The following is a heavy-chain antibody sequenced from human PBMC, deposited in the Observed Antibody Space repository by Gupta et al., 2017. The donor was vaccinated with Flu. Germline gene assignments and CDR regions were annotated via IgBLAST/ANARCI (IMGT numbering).Heavy chain of an antibody. Sequence: EVQLVESGGGLIQAGGSLRLSCVASGFTFSSQYMDWVRQAPGKGLEWVGRIRNKLTGYTTQYAASVKGRFTISRDDLRNSLYLQMNSLKTEDTAVYYCTKVGAWEEREYWGQGALVTVSS. CDR2: IRNKLTGYTT. J-gene: IGHJ4*02. V-gene: IGHV3-72*01. CDR3: TKVGAWEEREY. CDR1: GFTFSSQY. D-gene: IGHD1-26*01.